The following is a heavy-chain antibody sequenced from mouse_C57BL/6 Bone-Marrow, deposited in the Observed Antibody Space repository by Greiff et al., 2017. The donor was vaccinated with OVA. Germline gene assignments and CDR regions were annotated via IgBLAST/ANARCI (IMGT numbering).Heavy chain of an antibody. D-gene: IGHD2-4*01. V-gene: IGHV5-16*01. CDR2: INYDGSST. CDR3: ARSYDYAWYFDV. Sequence: EVKLMESEGGLVQPGSSMKLSCTASGFTFSDYYMAWVRQVPEKGLEWVANINYDGSSTYYLDSLKSRFIISRDNAKNILYLQMSSLKSEDTATYYCARSYDYAWYFDVWGTGTTVTVSS. J-gene: IGHJ1*03. CDR1: GFTFSDYY.